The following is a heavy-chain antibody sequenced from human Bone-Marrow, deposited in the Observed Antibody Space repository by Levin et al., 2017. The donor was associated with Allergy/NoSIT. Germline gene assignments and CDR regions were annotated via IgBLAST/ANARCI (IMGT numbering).Heavy chain of an antibody. D-gene: IGHD3-16*01. Sequence: GESLKISCAASGFIFSSYGIHWVRQAPGKGLEWVANIWFDGSHKFYTDSVQGRFTISRDNFKNTLYLEMNSLRVEDTAVYYCARSLGKGGPGVDYWGQGTLVTVSS. V-gene: IGHV3-33*01. CDR1: GFIFSSYG. CDR3: ARSLGKGGPGVDY. J-gene: IGHJ4*02. CDR2: IWFDGSHK.